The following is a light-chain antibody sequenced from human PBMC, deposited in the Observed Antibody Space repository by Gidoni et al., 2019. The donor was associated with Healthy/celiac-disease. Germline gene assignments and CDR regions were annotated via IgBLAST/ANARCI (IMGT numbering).Light chain of an antibody. CDR1: QDISNY. CDR2: DAS. V-gene: IGKV1-33*01. J-gene: IGKJ3*01. Sequence: DIQMTQSPSSLSASVGDRVTITCQASQDISNYLNWYQQKPGKAPKLLIYDASNLETGVPSRFSGSGSGTDFTFTISSLQPEDIATYYCQLLFTFGPXTKVDIK. CDR3: QLLFT.